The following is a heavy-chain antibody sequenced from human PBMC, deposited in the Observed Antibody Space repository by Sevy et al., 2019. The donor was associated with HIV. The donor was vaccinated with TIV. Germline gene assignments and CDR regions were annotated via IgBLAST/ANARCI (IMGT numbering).Heavy chain of an antibody. D-gene: IGHD1-26*01. CDR3: ARGVGLDC. CDR1: GFTFSPYW. J-gene: IGHJ4*02. CDR2: IRPDGSDK. V-gene: IGHV3-7*04. Sequence: GGSLRLSCAASGFTFSPYWMTWVRQAPGKGLEWVANIRPDGSDKYYVDSVKGRFTISRDNAKNSLYLQMNSLRADDTAMCYCARGVGLDCWGQGALVTVSS.